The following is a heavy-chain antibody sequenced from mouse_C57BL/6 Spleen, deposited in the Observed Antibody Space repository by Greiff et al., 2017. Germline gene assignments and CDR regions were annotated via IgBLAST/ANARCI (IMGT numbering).Heavy chain of an antibody. Sequence: EVQLQQPGAELVKPGASVKLSCTASGFNITDYYMHWVKQRTEQGLEWIGRIDPADGETKYAPKFKGKATITADTSSNTAYMQLSSLTSEDTAVYYCAREIYYGNYGDYWGQGTTLTVSS. V-gene: IGHV14-2*01. CDR1: GFNITDYY. D-gene: IGHD2-1*01. J-gene: IGHJ2*01. CDR2: IDPADGET. CDR3: AREIYYGNYGDY.